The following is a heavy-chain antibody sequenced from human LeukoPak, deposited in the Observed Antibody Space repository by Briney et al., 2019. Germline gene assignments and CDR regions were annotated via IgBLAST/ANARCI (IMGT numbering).Heavy chain of an antibody. CDR2: INGDASNT. CDR1: GLTFNSYW. V-gene: IGHV3-74*03. J-gene: IGHJ5*02. CDR3: ARTVFNYYDSSGLDPPIDP. D-gene: IGHD3-22*01. Sequence: PGGSLRLFCAASGLTFNSYWMHWVRQVAGKGLVWVARINGDASNTTYADSVKGRFTISRDNAKNSLYLQMNSLRAEDTAVYYCARTVFNYYDSSGLDPPIDPWGQGTLVTVSS.